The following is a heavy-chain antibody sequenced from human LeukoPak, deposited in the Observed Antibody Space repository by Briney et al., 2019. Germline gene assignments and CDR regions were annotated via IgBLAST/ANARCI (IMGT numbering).Heavy chain of an antibody. D-gene: IGHD2-2*01. Sequence: ASVKVSCKASGYTFTSYGISWVRQAPGQGLEWMGWISAYNGNTNYAQKLQGRVTMTTDTSTSTAYMELRSLRSDDTAVYYCARFLGCCSSTSCYFSDHHYMDVWGKGTTVTVSS. CDR3: ARFLGCCSSTSCYFSDHHYMDV. CDR1: GYTFTSYG. J-gene: IGHJ6*03. V-gene: IGHV1-18*01. CDR2: ISAYNGNT.